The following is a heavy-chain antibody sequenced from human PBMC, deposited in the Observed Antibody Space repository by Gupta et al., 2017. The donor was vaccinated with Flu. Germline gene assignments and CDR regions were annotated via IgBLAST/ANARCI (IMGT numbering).Heavy chain of an antibody. CDR3: ARTRAGDY. J-gene: IGHJ4*02. V-gene: IGHV3-21*01. Sequence: SSISSSSSYIYYADSVKGRFTISRDNAKNSLYLKMNSLRAEDTAVYYCARTRAGDYWGQGTLVTVSS. CDR2: ISSSSSYI.